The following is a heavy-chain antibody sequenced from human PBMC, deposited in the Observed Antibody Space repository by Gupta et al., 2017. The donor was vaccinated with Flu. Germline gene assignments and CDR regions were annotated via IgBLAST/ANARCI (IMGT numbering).Heavy chain of an antibody. CDR1: GYTFTGYY. CDR2: INPNSGGT. D-gene: IGHD1-26*01. V-gene: IGHV1-2*02. Sequence: QVQLVQSGAEVKKPGPSVKVSCKASGYTFTGYYMHWVRQAPGQGLEWMGWINPNSGGTNYAQKFQGRVTMTRETSISTAYMELSRLRSDETAVYYCATAGGVGATDWFDPWGQGTLVTVSS. J-gene: IGHJ5*02. CDR3: ATAGGVGATDWFDP.